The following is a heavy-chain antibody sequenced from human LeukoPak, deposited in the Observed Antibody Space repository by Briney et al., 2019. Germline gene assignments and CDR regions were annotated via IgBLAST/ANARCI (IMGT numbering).Heavy chain of an antibody. CDR2: IKQDVSEK. V-gene: IGHV3-7*01. D-gene: IGHD1-26*01. Sequence: GGSLRLSCAASGFTFSNYWMTWVRQAPGKGLEWVANIKQDVSEKYYVDSVKGRFTISRDNAKNSLYLQMNSLRAEDTAVYYCARAVSGSRRTYYYYYGMDVWGQGTTVTVSS. J-gene: IGHJ6*02. CDR1: GFTFSNYW. CDR3: ARAVSGSRRTYYYYYGMDV.